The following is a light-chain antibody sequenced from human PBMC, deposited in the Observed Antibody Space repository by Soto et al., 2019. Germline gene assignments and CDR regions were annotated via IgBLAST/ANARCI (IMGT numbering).Light chain of an antibody. V-gene: IGKV1D-12*01. CDR2: AAS. Sequence: DIQMTQSPSSVSASVGDRVTITCRASQNINSWLAWYQQKPGKAPELLIYAASNLQSGVPSRFSGSGSGTHFTLTISSLQPEDAATYSCQQANNLPFTFGPGTKGDIK. CDR3: QQANNLPFT. CDR1: QNINSW. J-gene: IGKJ3*01.